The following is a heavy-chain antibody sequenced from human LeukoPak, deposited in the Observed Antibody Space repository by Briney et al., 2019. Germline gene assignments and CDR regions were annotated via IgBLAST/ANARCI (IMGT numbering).Heavy chain of an antibody. CDR2: ISSSSSYI. J-gene: IGHJ5*02. Sequence: GSLRLSCAASGFTFSSYSMNWVRQAPGKGLEWVASISSSSSYIYYADSVKGRFTISRDNAKNSLYLQMNSLRAEDTAVYYCAKETYYYGSGSNRGWFDPWGQGTLVTVSS. D-gene: IGHD3-10*01. V-gene: IGHV3-21*01. CDR3: AKETYYYGSGSNRGWFDP. CDR1: GFTFSSYS.